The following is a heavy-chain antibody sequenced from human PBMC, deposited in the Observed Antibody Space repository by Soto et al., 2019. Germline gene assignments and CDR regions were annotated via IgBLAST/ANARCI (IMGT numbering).Heavy chain of an antibody. Sequence: PSETLSLTCAFYGGSFDDFYWSWVRQSPGKGLEWIGEISHDGSTNYSPSLASRISISADTSKNQFSLHLKSVTAADTGLYYCARGQLVWYGDLTPYYRDMDVWGQGTTVTVSS. V-gene: IGHV4-34*01. CDR3: ARGQLVWYGDLTPYYRDMDV. CDR1: GGSFDDFY. J-gene: IGHJ6*02. D-gene: IGHD3-10*01. CDR2: ISHDGST.